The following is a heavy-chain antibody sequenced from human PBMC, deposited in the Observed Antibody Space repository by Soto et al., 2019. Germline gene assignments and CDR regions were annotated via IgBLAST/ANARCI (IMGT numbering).Heavy chain of an antibody. CDR3: ESGASRWYPYFFDS. CDR1: EGTFNSYA. J-gene: IGHJ4*02. V-gene: IGHV1-69*01. Sequence: QAQVVQSGAEVRKPGSSVKLSCKASEGTFNSYAIAWLRQAPGQGLEWMGGIIPYYNTLNYAQKFQDRVTITADDSTNTVYMELSSLRSDDTAVYFCESGASRWYPYFFDSWAQGTLVTVSS. D-gene: IGHD6-13*01. CDR2: IIPYYNTL.